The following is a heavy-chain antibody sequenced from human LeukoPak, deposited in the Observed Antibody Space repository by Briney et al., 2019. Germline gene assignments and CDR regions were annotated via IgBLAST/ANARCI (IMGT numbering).Heavy chain of an antibody. CDR3: ARDPPGSGSYLDY. V-gene: IGHV4-59*01. D-gene: IGHD3-10*01. Sequence: KPSETLSLTCTVSGGSISGYYWSWIRQPPGKKLECIGYIYYNSGSTNYNPSLKSRVTISVVTSKNQFSLKLSSVTAADTAMYYCARDPPGSGSYLDYWGQGTLVTVSS. CDR2: IYYNSGST. CDR1: GGSISGYY. J-gene: IGHJ4*02.